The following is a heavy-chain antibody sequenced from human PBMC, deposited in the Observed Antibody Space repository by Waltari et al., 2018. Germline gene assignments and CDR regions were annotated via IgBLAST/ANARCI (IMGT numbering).Heavy chain of an antibody. V-gene: IGHV3-33*03. Sequence: QVQLVESGGGVVQPGRSLRLSCAASGFTFSSYGMHWVRQAPGKGLEWVAVIWDDGSNKYYADSVKGRFTISRDKSKNTLYLQMNSLRAEDTAMYYCAKDGIAANYYYYYMDVWGKGTTVTVSS. D-gene: IGHD6-13*01. CDR3: AKDGIAANYYYYYMDV. CDR1: GFTFSSYG. CDR2: IWDDGSNK. J-gene: IGHJ6*03.